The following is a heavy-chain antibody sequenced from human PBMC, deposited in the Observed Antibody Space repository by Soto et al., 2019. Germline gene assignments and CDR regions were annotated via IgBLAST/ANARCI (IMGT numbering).Heavy chain of an antibody. CDR2: ISAYNGNT. D-gene: IGHD6-13*01. CDR1: GDSVTSYG. Sequence: PAKVCCEACGDSVTSYGISWVRQDPGQGLEWMGWISAYNGNTNYAQKLQGRVTMTTDTSTSTAYMELRSLRSDDTAVYYCARGDQHSSSWYWFDPGAREPWSPSPQ. V-gene: IGHV1-18*04. CDR3: ARGDQHSSSWYWFDP. J-gene: IGHJ5*02.